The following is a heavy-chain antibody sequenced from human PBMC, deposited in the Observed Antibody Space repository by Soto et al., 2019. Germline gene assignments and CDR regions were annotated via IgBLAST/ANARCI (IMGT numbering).Heavy chain of an antibody. CDR2: INSDGSST. J-gene: IGHJ4*02. Sequence: EVQLVESGGGLVQPGGSLRLSCAASGFTFSSYWMHWVRQAQGKGLVWVSLINSDGSSTSYADSVKGRFTISRDNAKNTRYLQMNSMRAEDTAVYYCARGATSGSLDYWGQGTLVTVSS. V-gene: IGHV3-74*01. CDR1: GFTFSSYW. D-gene: IGHD6-13*01. CDR3: ARGATSGSLDY.